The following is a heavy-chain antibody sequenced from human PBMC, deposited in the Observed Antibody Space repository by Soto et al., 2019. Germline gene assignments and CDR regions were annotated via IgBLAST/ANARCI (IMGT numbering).Heavy chain of an antibody. CDR3: ATVGGNWNYVDN. CDR2: IYYTGST. D-gene: IGHD1-20*01. CDR1: GGSISSGGYY. V-gene: IGHV4-31*03. J-gene: IGHJ4*02. Sequence: PSETLSLTCTVSGGSISSGGYYWSWIRQHPEKGLEWIGYIYYTGSTYYNPSLKSRVTMSVDTSKNQFSLKLSSVTAADTAVYYCATVGGNWNYVDNWGQGTLVTVSS.